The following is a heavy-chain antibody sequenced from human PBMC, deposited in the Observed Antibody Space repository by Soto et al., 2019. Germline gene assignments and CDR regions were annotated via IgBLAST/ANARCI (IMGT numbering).Heavy chain of an antibody. Sequence: GGSLRLLCNSSGVTFSSYEMNWVRQAPGKGLEWVSYISSSGSTIYYADSVKGRFTISRDNAKNSLYLQMNSLRAEDTAVYYCARAGTQWLVRSYFDYWGQGTLVTVSS. CDR3: ARAGTQWLVRSYFDY. CDR2: ISSSGSTI. V-gene: IGHV3-48*03. CDR1: GVTFSSYE. J-gene: IGHJ4*02. D-gene: IGHD6-19*01.